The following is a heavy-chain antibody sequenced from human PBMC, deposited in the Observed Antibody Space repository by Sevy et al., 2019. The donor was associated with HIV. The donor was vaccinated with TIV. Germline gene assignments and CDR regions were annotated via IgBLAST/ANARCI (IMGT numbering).Heavy chain of an antibody. CDR3: ARDGEYCTNGVCSWGLFDY. J-gene: IGHJ4*02. CDR2: IKQDGSEK. Sequence: GGSLRLSCAASGFTFSSYWMSWVRQAPGKGLEWVANIKQDGSEKYYVDSVKGRFTISRDNSKNTLYLQMNSLRAEDTAVYYCARDGEYCTNGVCSWGLFDYWGQGTLVTVSS. V-gene: IGHV3-7*01. D-gene: IGHD2-8*01. CDR1: GFTFSSYW.